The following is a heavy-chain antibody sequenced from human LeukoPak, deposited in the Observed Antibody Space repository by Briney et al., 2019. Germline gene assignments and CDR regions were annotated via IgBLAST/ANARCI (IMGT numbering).Heavy chain of an antibody. CDR3: TTDRAARRGYYFDY. J-gene: IGHJ4*02. D-gene: IGHD6-6*01. Sequence: KAGGSLRLSCAASGFTFSNAWMSWVRQAPGKGLEWVGRIKSKTDGGTTDYAAPVKGRFTISRDDSKNTLYLQMNSLKTEDTAVYYCTTDRAARRGYYFDYWGQGTLVTVSS. CDR2: IKSKTDGGTT. V-gene: IGHV3-15*01. CDR1: GFTFSNAW.